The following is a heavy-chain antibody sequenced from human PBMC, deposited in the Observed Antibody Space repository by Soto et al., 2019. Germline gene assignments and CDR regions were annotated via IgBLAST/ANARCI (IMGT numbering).Heavy chain of an antibody. D-gene: IGHD3-3*01. V-gene: IGHV4-39*01. CDR2: IYYSGST. Sequence: SETLSLTCTVSGGSISSSSYYWGWIRQPPGKGLEWIGSIYYSGSTYYNPSLKSRVTISVDTSKNQFSLKLSSVTAADTAVYYCARHGGWRSWSGYKGGDYYYYYMDVWGKGTTVTVSS. J-gene: IGHJ6*03. CDR3: ARHGGWRSWSGYKGGDYYYYYMDV. CDR1: GGSISSSSYY.